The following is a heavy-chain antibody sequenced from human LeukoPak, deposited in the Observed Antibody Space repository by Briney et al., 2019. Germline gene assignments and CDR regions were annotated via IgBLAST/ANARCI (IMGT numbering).Heavy chain of an antibody. CDR3: ARGTRDSSAYYSPPDV. Sequence: GGSLRLSCAASGFTFSSYAMNWVRQAPGKGLEWISYISSSGSTIHYADSVKGRFTISRDNAKNSLYLQMNSLRAEDTAVYYCARGTRDSSAYYSPPDVWGKGTTVTVSS. CDR2: ISSSGSTI. J-gene: IGHJ6*04. CDR1: GFTFSSYA. D-gene: IGHD3-22*01. V-gene: IGHV3-48*04.